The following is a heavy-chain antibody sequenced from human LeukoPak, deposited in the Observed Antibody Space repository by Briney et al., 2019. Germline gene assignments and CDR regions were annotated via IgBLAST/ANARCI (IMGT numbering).Heavy chain of an antibody. J-gene: IGHJ4*02. CDR2: IYHSGST. CDR1: GYSISSGYY. D-gene: IGHD6-13*01. CDR3: ARDSSSWRADENFDY. Sequence: SETLPLTCAVSGYSISSGYYWGWIRQPPGKGLEWIGSIYHSGSTYYNPSLKSRVTISVDTSKNQFSLKLSSVTAADTAVYYCARDSSSWRADENFDYWGQGTLVTVSS. V-gene: IGHV4-38-2*02.